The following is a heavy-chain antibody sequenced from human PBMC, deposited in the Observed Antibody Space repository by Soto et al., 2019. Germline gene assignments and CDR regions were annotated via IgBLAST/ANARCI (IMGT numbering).Heavy chain of an antibody. CDR2: IYYSGST. J-gene: IGHJ4*02. CDR1: GGSISSSY. D-gene: IGHD2-15*01. CDR3: ARHRPGGGGSCYDY. Sequence: SETLSLTCTVAGGSISSSYWSWIRQPPGKGLEWIGYIYYSGSTNYNPFLKSRVTISVDTSKNQFSLKLSSVTAADTAVYYCARHRPGGGGSCYDYWGQGTLVTVSS. V-gene: IGHV4-59*08.